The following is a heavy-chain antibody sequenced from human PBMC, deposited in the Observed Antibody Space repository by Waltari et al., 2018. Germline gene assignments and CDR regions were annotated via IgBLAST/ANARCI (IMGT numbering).Heavy chain of an antibody. D-gene: IGHD6-19*01. CDR2: SSGSGGNT. J-gene: IGHJ6*02. CDR1: GFTFSSYA. CDR3: ARVKDGRGWFLYYGMDV. V-gene: IGHV3-23*01. Sequence: EVQLLESGGGLVQPGGSLRLSCAASGFTFSSYALSWVRQAPGKGLEWVSDSSGSGGNTYYAESVKGRFTISRDNSKNTLYVQMNSLRVEDTAVYYCARVKDGRGWFLYYGMDVWGQGTSVTVSS.